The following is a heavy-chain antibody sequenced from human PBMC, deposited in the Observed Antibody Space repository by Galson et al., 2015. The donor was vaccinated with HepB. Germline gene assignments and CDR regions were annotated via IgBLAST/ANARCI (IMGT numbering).Heavy chain of an antibody. J-gene: IGHJ4*02. CDR1: GFTFSSYG. V-gene: IGHV3-33*01. D-gene: IGHD1-26*01. CDR2: IWYDGSNK. CDR3: AREWWELQLRFFDY. Sequence: SLRLSCAASGFTFSSYGMHWVRQAPGKGLEWVAVIWYDGSNKYYADSVKGRFTISRDNSKNTLYLQMNSLRAEDTAVYYCAREWWELQLRFFDYWGQGTLVTVSS.